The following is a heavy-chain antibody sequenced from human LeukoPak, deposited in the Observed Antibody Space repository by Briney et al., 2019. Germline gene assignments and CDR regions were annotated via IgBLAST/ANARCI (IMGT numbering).Heavy chain of an antibody. D-gene: IGHD3-10*01. V-gene: IGHV4-39*01. CDR2: VYYTGST. J-gene: IGHJ4*02. CDR1: GDSINSSDYY. Sequence: PSETLSLTCTVSGDSINSSDYYWGWIRQPPGKGLEWIGTVYYTGSTYYKPSLKSRLTISVDRSKNHFSLKMNSVTAADTGVYYCARHGYYGSGNFDYWGQGTLVTVSS. CDR3: ARHGYYGSGNFDY.